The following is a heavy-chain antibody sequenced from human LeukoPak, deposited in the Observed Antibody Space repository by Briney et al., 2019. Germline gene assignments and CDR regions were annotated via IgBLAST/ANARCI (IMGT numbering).Heavy chain of an antibody. V-gene: IGHV1-8*01. J-gene: IGHJ4*02. CDR1: GYTFTSYD. D-gene: IGHD1-1*01. CDR2: MNPNSGNT. CDR3: AREGEETGTSD. Sequence: ASVKVSCKASGYTFTSYDINWVRQATGQGLEWMGWMNPNSGNTGYAQKLQGRGTMTRNTSISTAYMELSSLRSEDTAVYYCAREGEETGTSDWGQGTLVTVSS.